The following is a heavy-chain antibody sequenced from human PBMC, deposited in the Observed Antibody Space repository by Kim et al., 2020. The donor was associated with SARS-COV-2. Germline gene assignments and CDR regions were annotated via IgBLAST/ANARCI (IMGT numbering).Heavy chain of an antibody. V-gene: IGHV4-39*01. D-gene: IGHD4-17*01. CDR2: MYQSGST. J-gene: IGHJ4*02. Sequence: SETLSLTCTLSAGSISSSTYYWGWIRQPPGKGLEWMGSMYQSGSTYYNPSLRSRVTLSVDTSKKQFSLRLSSVTAADTAIYYCARRDYGGTQYYFDYWGQGTLVAVSS. CDR3: ARRDYGGTQYYFDY. CDR1: AGSISSSTYY.